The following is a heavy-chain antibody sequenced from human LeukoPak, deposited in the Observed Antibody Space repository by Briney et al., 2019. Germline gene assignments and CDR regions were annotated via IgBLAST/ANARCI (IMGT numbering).Heavy chain of an antibody. CDR3: ARAEGDWSGEGVGAFDI. D-gene: IGHD3-3*01. Sequence: SETLSLTCTVSGGSISSYYWSWIRQPPGKGLEWIGYIYYSGSTNYNPSLKSRVTISVDTSKNQFSLKLSSVTAADTAVYYCARAEGDWSGEGVGAFDIWGQGSMVTVSS. CDR1: GGSISSYY. J-gene: IGHJ3*02. V-gene: IGHV4-59*01. CDR2: IYYSGST.